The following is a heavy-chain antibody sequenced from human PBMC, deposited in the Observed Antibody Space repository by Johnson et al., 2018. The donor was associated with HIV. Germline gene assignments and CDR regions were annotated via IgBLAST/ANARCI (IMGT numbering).Heavy chain of an antibody. Sequence: VQLVESGGGLVQPGGSLRLSCAASGFTVGGTYLSWVRQAPGKGLEWVSIIYASGSTYYADSVKGLFTISRDNSKNTLYLQMNSLRAEDTAVYYCARDRDSSGYPYDAFDIWGQGTMVTVSS. CDR3: ARDRDSSGYPYDAFDI. J-gene: IGHJ3*02. V-gene: IGHV3-66*01. CDR2: IYASGST. CDR1: GFTVGGTY. D-gene: IGHD3-22*01.